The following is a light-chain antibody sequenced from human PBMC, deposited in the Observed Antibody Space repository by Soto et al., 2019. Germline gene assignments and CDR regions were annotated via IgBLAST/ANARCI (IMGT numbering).Light chain of an antibody. CDR2: SGS. Sequence: DIVMTQSPLSLPVTPGEPASISCRSSQSLLHSNGYNYLDWYLQKPGQSPQLLIYSGSNRAAGVRDRFSGSGSATDFTLNISRVEAEDVGVYYCMQSLQTPMYTFGQGTKLEIK. CDR3: MQSLQTPMYT. J-gene: IGKJ2*01. CDR1: QSLLHSNGYNY. V-gene: IGKV2-28*01.